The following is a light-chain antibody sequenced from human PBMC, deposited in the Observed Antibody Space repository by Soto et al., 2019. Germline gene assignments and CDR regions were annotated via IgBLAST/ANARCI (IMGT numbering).Light chain of an antibody. Sequence: QAVVTQEPSFSVSPGGTVTLTCGLTSGSVSTTYYPSWYKKTPGQAPRTLIYRTNIRSSGVPDRFSGSILGNKAALTITGAQADDESDYHCMLYMGGGLVVFGGGTKLTVL. CDR3: MLYMGGGLVV. V-gene: IGLV8-61*01. CDR1: SGSVSTTYY. J-gene: IGLJ2*01. CDR2: RTN.